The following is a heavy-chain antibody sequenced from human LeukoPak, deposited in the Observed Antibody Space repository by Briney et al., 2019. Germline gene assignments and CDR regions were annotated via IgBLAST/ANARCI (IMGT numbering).Heavy chain of an antibody. CDR3: AKEMSSSNIDH. D-gene: IGHD2-2*01. CDR2: IYSGGST. J-gene: IGHJ4*02. Sequence: GGSLRLSCAASGFTVSNNYMSWVRQAPGKGLEWVSFIYSGGSTYYADSVKGRFTISRDNSKNTLYLQMNSLRAEDTAVYYCAKEMSSSNIDHCGQGTLVTVSS. V-gene: IGHV3-66*01. CDR1: GFTVSNNY.